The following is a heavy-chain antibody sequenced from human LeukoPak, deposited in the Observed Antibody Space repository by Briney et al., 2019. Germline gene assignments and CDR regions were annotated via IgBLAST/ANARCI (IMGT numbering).Heavy chain of an antibody. Sequence: GGSLRLSCAASGFTFSSYAMSWVRQAPGKGLEWVSGISGSGGSTYYADSVKGRFTISRDNSKNTVYLQMTSLRGEDTAVYYCARDMYYGDYEIDYWGQGTLVTVSS. CDR3: ARDMYYGDYEIDY. J-gene: IGHJ4*02. V-gene: IGHV3-23*01. CDR2: ISGSGGST. D-gene: IGHD4-17*01. CDR1: GFTFSSYA.